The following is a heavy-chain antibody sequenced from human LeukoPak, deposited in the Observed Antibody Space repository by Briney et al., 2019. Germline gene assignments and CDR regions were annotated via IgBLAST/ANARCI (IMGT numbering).Heavy chain of an antibody. D-gene: IGHD3-16*01. CDR2: INHGGST. V-gene: IGHV4-34*01. CDR3: ARGEIYDYVWGAIDY. J-gene: IGHJ4*02. CDR1: GGSLSAYY. Sequence: PSETLSLTCAVYGGSLSAYYWTWIRQPPGKGLEWIGEINHGGSTNYNPSLKSRVTISIDTSKNQFSLKLSSVTAADTAFYYCARGEIYDYVWGAIDYWGQGTLVTVSS.